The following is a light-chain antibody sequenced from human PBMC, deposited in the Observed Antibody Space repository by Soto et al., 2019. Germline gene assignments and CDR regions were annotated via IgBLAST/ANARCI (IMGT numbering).Light chain of an antibody. CDR2: EVT. V-gene: IGLV2-14*01. CDR3: SSYTTGSSWM. Sequence: QSVLTQPASVSGSPGQSITISCTGTSSDIGSYNYVSWFQQHPGKPPKVMIYEVTNRPSGVSNRFSGSKSGNTASLTISGLQAEDEADYYCSSYTTGSSWMFGGGTKVTVL. CDR1: SSDIGSYNY. J-gene: IGLJ3*02.